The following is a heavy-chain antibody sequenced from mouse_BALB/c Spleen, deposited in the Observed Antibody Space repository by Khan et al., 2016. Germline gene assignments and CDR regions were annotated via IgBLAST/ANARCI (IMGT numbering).Heavy chain of an antibody. J-gene: IGHJ4*01. CDR2: KWGVGST. D-gene: IGHD1-1*02. V-gene: IGHV2-6-7*01. Sequence: QVQLKESGPGLVAPSQSLSITCTVSGFSLTGYGVNWVRQPPGKGLVWLGMKWGVGSTDYNSVLKSRLSISKDNSKCQVFLKMNSLQTDDTARYYCARVWVDYWGQGTSVTVSS. CDR1: GFSLTGYG. CDR3: ARVWVDY.